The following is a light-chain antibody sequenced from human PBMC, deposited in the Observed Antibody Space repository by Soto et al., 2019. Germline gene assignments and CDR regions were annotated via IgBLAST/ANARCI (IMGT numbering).Light chain of an antibody. V-gene: IGLV2-8*01. CDR3: SSYAGSNSPVV. CDR2: DVT. Sequence: QSALTQPHSASGSHGQSVTNSCTGTHSDIGNYNDVSWYQQHTGESPKLLIYDVTERPSRVPDRFSGSKSGNTASLTVSGLRTEDEAQYYCSSYAGSNSPVVFGGGTKLTVL. CDR1: HSDIGNYND. J-gene: IGLJ2*01.